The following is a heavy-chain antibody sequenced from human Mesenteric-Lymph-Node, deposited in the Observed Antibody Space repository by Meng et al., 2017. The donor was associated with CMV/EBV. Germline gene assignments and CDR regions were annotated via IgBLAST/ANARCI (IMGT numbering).Heavy chain of an antibody. D-gene: IGHD3-3*01. V-gene: IGHV3-11*04. CDR3: VRDGGNYNFWSGSYYNYYFGLDV. Sequence: GESLKISCAGSGFTFSDFYMSWVRQAPGKGLEWVSYISTSGSVISYADSVKGRFTISRDNAKNSLDLQMDSLRAEDTAVYYCVRDGGNYNFWSGSYYNYYFGLDVWGQGTTVTVSS. CDR2: ISTSGSVI. J-gene: IGHJ6*02. CDR1: GFTFSDFY.